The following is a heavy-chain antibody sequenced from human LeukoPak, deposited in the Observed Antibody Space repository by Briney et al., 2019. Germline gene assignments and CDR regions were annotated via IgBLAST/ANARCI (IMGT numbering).Heavy chain of an antibody. V-gene: IGHV3-53*01. Sequence: PGGSLRLSCAASGLTVITNSMTWVRQAPGKGLGWVSIIYSGGSTYYADSVKGRFTISRDNSKNTLYLQMNSLRAEDTAVYYCARELAGHYYGSGSSFDYWGQGTLVTVSS. D-gene: IGHD3-10*01. CDR1: GLTVITNS. J-gene: IGHJ4*02. CDR3: ARELAGHYYGSGSSFDY. CDR2: IYSGGST.